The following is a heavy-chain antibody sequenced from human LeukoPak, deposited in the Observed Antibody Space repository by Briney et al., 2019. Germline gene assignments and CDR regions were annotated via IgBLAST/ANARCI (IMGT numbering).Heavy chain of an antibody. CDR1: GFTFSSYA. CDR2: ISYDGSNK. V-gene: IGHV3-30-3*01. Sequence: PGGSLRLSCAASGFTFSSYAMHWVCQAPGKGLEWVAVISYDGSNKYYADSVKGRFTISRDNSKNTLYLQMNSLRAEDTAVYYCARDVVGSSNNGMDVWGQGTTVTVSS. CDR3: ARDVVGSSNNGMDV. J-gene: IGHJ6*02. D-gene: IGHD6-13*01.